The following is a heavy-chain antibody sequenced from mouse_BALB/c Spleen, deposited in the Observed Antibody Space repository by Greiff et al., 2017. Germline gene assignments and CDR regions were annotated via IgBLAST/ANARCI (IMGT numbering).Heavy chain of an antibody. D-gene: IGHD1-1*01. V-gene: IGHV5-17*02. CDR2: FSSGSSTI. Sequence: EVQGVESGGGLVQPGGSRKLSCAASGFTFSSFGMHWVRQAPEKGLEWVAYFSSGSSTIYYADTVKGRFTISRDNPKNTLFLQMTSLRSEDTAMYYCARSGTTVVATGYFDVWGAGTTVTVSS. J-gene: IGHJ1*01. CDR1: GFTFSSFG. CDR3: ARSGTTVVATGYFDV.